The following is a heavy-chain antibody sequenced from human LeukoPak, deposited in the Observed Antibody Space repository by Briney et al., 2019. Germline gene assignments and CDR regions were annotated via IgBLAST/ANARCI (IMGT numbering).Heavy chain of an antibody. J-gene: IGHJ6*02. V-gene: IGHV3-23*01. CDR3: AKVEGLRFLESRFWGDYYYGMDV. D-gene: IGHD3-3*01. CDR1: GFTFSSYA. Sequence: PGGSLRLSCAASGFTFSSYAMSWVRQAPGKGLEWVSAISGSGGSTYYADSVKGRFTISRDNSKNTLYLQMNSLRAEDTAVYYCAKVEGLRFLESRFWGDYYYGMDVWGQGTTVTVSS. CDR2: ISGSGGST.